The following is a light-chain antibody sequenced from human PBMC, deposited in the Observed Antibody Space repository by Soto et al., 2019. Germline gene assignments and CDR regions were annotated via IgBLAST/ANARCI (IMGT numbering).Light chain of an antibody. CDR3: LQDYSYPFT. CDR2: AAS. J-gene: IGKJ4*01. CDR1: QGIRND. V-gene: IGKV1-6*01. Sequence: AIPMTQSPSSLSASLGDRVTITFRASQGIRNDLGWYQQKPGKAPNLLIYAASSLQTGVPPRFSGSGSGTEFTLTISSLQPEDFATYYCLQDYSYPFTFGGGTKVEIK.